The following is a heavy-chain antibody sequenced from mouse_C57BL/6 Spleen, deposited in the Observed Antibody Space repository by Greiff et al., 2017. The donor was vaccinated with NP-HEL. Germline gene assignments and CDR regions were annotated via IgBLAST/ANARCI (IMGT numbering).Heavy chain of an antibody. D-gene: IGHD1-1*02. CDR1: GFTFSDYG. Sequence: EVKLVESGGGLVKPGGSLKLSCAASGFTFSDYGMHWVRQAPEKGLEWVAYISSGSSTIYYADTVKGRFTISRDNAKNTLFLQMTSLRSEDTAMYYCATILWGGYAMDYWGQGTSVTVSS. J-gene: IGHJ4*01. CDR3: ATILWGGYAMDY. V-gene: IGHV5-17*01. CDR2: ISSGSSTI.